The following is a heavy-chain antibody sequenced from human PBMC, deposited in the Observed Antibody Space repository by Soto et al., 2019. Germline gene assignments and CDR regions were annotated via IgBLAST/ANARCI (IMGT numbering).Heavy chain of an antibody. J-gene: IGHJ4*02. CDR3: ARQYSNAFDY. D-gene: IGHD1-26*01. V-gene: IGHV4-59*08. Sequence: SATLSLTCTVSGGSISSYYWSWIRQAPGKGLEWIGYIHFSGSTKYNPSLNSRVTTSIDTSNNQFSLKVTSVTASDTAVYYCARQYSNAFDYWGQGTLVTVSS. CDR2: IHFSGST. CDR1: GGSISSYY.